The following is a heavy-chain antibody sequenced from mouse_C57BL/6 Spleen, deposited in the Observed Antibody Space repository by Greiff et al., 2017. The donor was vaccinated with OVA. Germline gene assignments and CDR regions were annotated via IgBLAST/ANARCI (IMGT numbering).Heavy chain of an antibody. Sequence: QVQLKESGAELVKPGASVKLSCKASGYTFTEYTIHWVKQRSGKGLEWIGWFYPGSGSIKDNEKFKDKATLTADKSSSTVYMELSRLTSEDSAVYFCARHEDKGNSYYFDYWGQGTTLTVSS. CDR3: ARHEDKGNSYYFDY. V-gene: IGHV1-62-2*01. J-gene: IGHJ2*01. CDR1: GYTFTEYT. D-gene: IGHD1-3*01. CDR2: FYPGSGSI.